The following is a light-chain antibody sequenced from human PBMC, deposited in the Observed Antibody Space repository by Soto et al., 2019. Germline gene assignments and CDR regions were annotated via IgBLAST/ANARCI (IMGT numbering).Light chain of an antibody. Sequence: QSVLTQPPSVSGAPGQSVTISCTGSSSNIGAGYDVHWYQQLPGTAPKLLIYGNSNRPSGVPDRFSGSKSGTSASLAITGLQAEDEADYSCQSYDSSLSGYVFGTGTKLTVL. CDR3: QSYDSSLSGYV. J-gene: IGLJ1*01. CDR1: SSNIGAGYD. CDR2: GNS. V-gene: IGLV1-40*01.